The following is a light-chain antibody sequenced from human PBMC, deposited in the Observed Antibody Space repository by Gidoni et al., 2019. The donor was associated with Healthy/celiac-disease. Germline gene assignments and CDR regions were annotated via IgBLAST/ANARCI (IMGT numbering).Light chain of an antibody. J-gene: IGLJ2*01. CDR1: KLGNKY. V-gene: IGLV3-1*01. CDR2: QDS. CDR3: QAWDSSTAVV. Sequence: SYVLTHPPSMSVSLGQTASITCSGVKLGNKYACLYQQKPGQSPVLVIYQDSKRPSGIPERFSGSNSGNTATLTISRTQAMDEADYYCQAWDSSTAVVFGGGTKLTVL.